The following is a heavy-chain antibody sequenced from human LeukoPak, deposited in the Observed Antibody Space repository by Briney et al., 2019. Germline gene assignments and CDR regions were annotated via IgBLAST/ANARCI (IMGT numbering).Heavy chain of an antibody. CDR3: ARVSLSSGCLSN. V-gene: IGHV1-8*01. Sequence: SVKVSCKASGYTFTSYDINWVRQATGQGLEWMGWMNPNSGNTGYAQKFQGRVTMTRNTSISTAYMELSSLRSEDTAVYCCARVSLSSGCLSNWGQGTLVAVSS. CDR2: MNPNSGNT. CDR1: GYTFTSYD. J-gene: IGHJ4*02. D-gene: IGHD6-19*01.